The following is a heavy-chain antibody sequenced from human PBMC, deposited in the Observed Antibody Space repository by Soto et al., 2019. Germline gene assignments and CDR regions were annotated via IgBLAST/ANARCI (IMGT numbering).Heavy chain of an antibody. Sequence: SETLSLTCAVYGGSFSGYYWSWIRQPPGKGLEWMGEINHSGSTNYNPSLKRRVTISVDTSKNQFSLKLSSVTAADTAVYYCARVVGGEVFDYWGQGTLVTVSS. D-gene: IGHD3-16*01. J-gene: IGHJ4*02. CDR2: INHSGST. V-gene: IGHV4-34*01. CDR3: ARVVGGEVFDY. CDR1: GGSFSGYY.